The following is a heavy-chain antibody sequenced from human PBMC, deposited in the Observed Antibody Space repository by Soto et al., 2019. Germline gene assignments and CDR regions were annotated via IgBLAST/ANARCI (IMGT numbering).Heavy chain of an antibody. D-gene: IGHD6-13*01. CDR1: EFTFSSYE. J-gene: IGHJ4*02. Sequence: GGSLRLSCVASEFTFSSYEMNWVRQALGKGLEWVSYISSSGTTIYYTDSVKGRFTISRDNAKKSLYLQMNSLRAEDTAVYYCVRFGGAAAGPGDYWGQGTLVTAPQ. CDR2: ISSSGTTI. CDR3: VRFGGAAAGPGDY. V-gene: IGHV3-48*03.